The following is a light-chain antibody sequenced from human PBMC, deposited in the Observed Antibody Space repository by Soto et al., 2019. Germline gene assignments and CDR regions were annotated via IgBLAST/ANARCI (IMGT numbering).Light chain of an antibody. J-gene: IGKJ1*01. V-gene: IGKV3-15*01. CDR2: GAS. CDR3: QQYNNWPPDRT. CDR1: QSVGSN. Sequence: EIVMTQSPATLSVSPGERATLSCRASQSVGSNLAWYQQKPGQAPRLLIYGASTRATGIPARFSGSGSGTEFTLTISSLQSEYFAIYFCQQYNNWPPDRTFGQGTKVEIK.